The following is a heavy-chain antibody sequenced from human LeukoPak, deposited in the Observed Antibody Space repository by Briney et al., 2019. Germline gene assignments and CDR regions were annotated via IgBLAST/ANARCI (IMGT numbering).Heavy chain of an antibody. CDR3: AGKSPTTTRQHAFDI. Sequence: PGGSLRLSCAASGFTVSSNYMSWVRQAPGKGLEWVSAISGGGETTLYADSVEGRFTISRDNSRNTLFLQMSSLRAEDTAVYFCAGKSPTTTRQHAFDIWGRGTMVTVSS. D-gene: IGHD1/OR15-1a*01. CDR2: ISGGGETT. J-gene: IGHJ3*02. V-gene: IGHV3-53*01. CDR1: GFTVSSNY.